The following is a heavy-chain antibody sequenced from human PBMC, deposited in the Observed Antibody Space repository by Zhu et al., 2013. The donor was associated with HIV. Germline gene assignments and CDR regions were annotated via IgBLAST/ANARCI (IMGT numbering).Heavy chain of an antibody. J-gene: IGHJ4*02. D-gene: IGHD3-10*01. CDR1: GYTLTDLS. V-gene: IGHV1-24*01. Sequence: QVQLVQSGAEVKKPGASVKVSCKVSGYTLTDLSMHWVRQAPGKGLEWMGGFDPEDGETIYAQKFQGRVTMTEDTSTDTAYMELSSLRSEDTAVYYCATVRITMVRRPTPQMVYYFDHWGQGTLVTVSS. CDR2: FDPEDGET. CDR3: ATVRITMVRRPTPQMVYYFDH.